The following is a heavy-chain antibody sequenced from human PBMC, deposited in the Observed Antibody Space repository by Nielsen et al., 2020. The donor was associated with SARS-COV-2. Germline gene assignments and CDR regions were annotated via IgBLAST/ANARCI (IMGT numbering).Heavy chain of an antibody. J-gene: IGHJ6*02. D-gene: IGHD3-3*01. CDR1: GGSISSYY. CDR2: IYYSGST. CDR3: AGRKHDFWSGFYGMDV. Sequence: SETLSLTCTVSGGSISSYYWGWIRQRPGKGLEWIGSIYYSGSTYYNPSLKSRVTISVDTSKNQFSLKLSSVTAADTAVYYCAGRKHDFWSGFYGMDVWGQGTTVTVSS. V-gene: IGHV4-39*01.